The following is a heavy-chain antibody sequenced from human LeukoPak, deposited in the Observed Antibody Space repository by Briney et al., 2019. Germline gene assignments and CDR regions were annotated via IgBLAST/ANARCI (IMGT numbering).Heavy chain of an antibody. Sequence: SETLSLTCTVSGGSISSSSYYWGWIRQPPGKGLEWIGNIYYSGSTNYNPSLKSRVTISVDTSKNQFSLRLSSVTAADTAVYYCARVMGSFSSSWDDAFDIWGQGTMVTVSS. J-gene: IGHJ3*02. CDR3: ARVMGSFSSSWDDAFDI. CDR2: IYYSGST. V-gene: IGHV4-39*07. D-gene: IGHD6-13*01. CDR1: GGSISSSSYY.